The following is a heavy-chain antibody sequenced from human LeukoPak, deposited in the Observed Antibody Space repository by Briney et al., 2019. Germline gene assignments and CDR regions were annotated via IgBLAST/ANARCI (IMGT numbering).Heavy chain of an antibody. CDR3: ARHEPSSFYYESRGNWFDP. Sequence: SETLSLTCTVSGDSITRRSYFWAWIRQRPGKGLEWIGSVYYTGNTYYNPSLKSRVTISLATSDNQVSLTVSSMTAADTAIYFCARHEPSSFYYESRGNWFDPWGQGALVTVSS. V-gene: IGHV4-39*01. CDR1: GDSITRRSYF. CDR2: VYYTGNT. J-gene: IGHJ5*02. D-gene: IGHD3-22*01.